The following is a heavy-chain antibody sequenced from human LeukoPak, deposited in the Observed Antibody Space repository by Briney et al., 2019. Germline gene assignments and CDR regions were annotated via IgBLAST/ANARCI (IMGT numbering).Heavy chain of an antibody. CDR1: GYSVSSGYY. CDR3: AREDYYDSSGYYLDC. CDR2: IYHSGST. V-gene: IGHV4-38-2*02. Sequence: SETLSLTCTVSGYSVSSGYYWGWIRQSPGKGLEWIGSIYHSGSTYYSPSLRSRITISVDTSKNQFSLKLTSVTAADTAVYYCAREDYYDSSGYYLDCWGQGTLVTVSS. D-gene: IGHD3-22*01. J-gene: IGHJ4*02.